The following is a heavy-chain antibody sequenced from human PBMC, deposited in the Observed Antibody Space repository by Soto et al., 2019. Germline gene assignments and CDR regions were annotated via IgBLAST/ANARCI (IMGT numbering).Heavy chain of an antibody. J-gene: IGHJ4*02. V-gene: IGHV3-23*01. CDR3: ATPSSGIYWRFDY. D-gene: IGHD1-26*01. CDR2: VIGAGNT. Sequence: EAQLLESGGGLVQPGGSLRLSCVASGFNFSNYAMSWVRQAPGKGLEWVSIVIGAGNTFYADSVKGRFTISRDNSKNTLYLQMNSLGSEDTAVYYCATPSSGIYWRFDYWGQGALVTVSS. CDR1: GFNFSNYA.